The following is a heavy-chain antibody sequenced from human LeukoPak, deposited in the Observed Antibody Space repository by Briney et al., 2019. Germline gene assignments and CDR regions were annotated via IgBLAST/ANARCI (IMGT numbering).Heavy chain of an antibody. D-gene: IGHD3-9*01. CDR3: ARAPPDVLRYFDWLSYYFDY. CDR1: GFTFDDYG. J-gene: IGHJ4*02. V-gene: IGHV3-20*04. CDR2: INWNGGST. Sequence: GGSLRLSCAASGFTFDDYGMSWVRQAPGKGLEWVSGINWNGGSTGYADSVKGRFTISRDNAKNSLYLQMNSLRAEDTALYYCARAPPDVLRYFDWLSYYFDYWGQGTLVTVSS.